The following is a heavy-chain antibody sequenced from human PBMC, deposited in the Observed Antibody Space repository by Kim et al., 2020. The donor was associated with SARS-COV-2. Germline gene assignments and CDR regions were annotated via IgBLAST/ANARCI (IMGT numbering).Heavy chain of an antibody. V-gene: IGHV4-39*01. J-gene: IGHJ3*02. CDR1: GGSISSSSYY. CDR2: IYYSGST. CDR3: ARPNGSIKRAFDI. D-gene: IGHD2-15*01. Sequence: SETLSLTCTVSGGSISSSSYYWGWIRQPPGKGLECIGSIYYSGSTYYNPSLKSRVTISVDTSKNQFSLKLSSVTAADTAVYYCARPNGSIKRAFDIWGQG.